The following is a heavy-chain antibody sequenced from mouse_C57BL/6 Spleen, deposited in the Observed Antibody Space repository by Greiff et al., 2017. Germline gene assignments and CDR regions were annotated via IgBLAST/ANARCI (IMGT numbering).Heavy chain of an antibody. V-gene: IGHV1-82*01. Sequence: QVQLKESGPELVKPGASVKISCKASGYAFSSSWMNWVQQRPGKGLEWIGRIYPGDGDTNYNGKFKGKATLTADKSSSTAYMQLSSLTSEDSAVYFCARGGFDYWGQGTTLTVSS. CDR2: IYPGDGDT. CDR1: GYAFSSSW. CDR3: ARGGFDY. J-gene: IGHJ2*01.